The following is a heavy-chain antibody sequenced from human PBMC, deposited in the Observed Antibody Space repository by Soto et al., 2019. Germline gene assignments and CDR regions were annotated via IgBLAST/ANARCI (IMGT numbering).Heavy chain of an antibody. CDR3: ARGWGRIFDY. D-gene: IGHD7-27*01. V-gene: IGHV4-34*01. J-gene: IGHJ4*02. Sequence: QVQLQQWGAGLLKPSETLSLTCAVYGGSFSGYYWNWIRQPPGKGLERIGEINHSGRTNYNPSLKRRVTISVNTAKNQFSLKLSSVTAEDTAVYYCARGWGRIFDYWGQGTLVTVSS. CDR2: INHSGRT. CDR1: GGSFSGYY.